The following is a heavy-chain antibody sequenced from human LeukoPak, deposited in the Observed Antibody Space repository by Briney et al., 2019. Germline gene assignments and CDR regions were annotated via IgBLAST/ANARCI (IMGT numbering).Heavy chain of an antibody. D-gene: IGHD2-2*01. CDR1: GYTLIALS. CDR3: ASGFAYQYFDS. V-gene: IGHV1-24*01. CDR2: FDPEDGEK. Sequence: ASVRDSSMDSGYTLIALSIHWGWQAPGRGLGRMVGFDPEDGEKISEQKFHGIFTMTENTSTDTAYMELSSLRSDDAAVYYCASGFAYQYFDSWGQGTLVTVSS. J-gene: IGHJ4*02.